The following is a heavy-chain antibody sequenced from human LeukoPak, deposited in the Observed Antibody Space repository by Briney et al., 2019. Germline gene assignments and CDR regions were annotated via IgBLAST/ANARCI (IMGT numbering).Heavy chain of an antibody. V-gene: IGHV1-3*01. J-gene: IGHJ5*02. CDR2: INAGNGNT. Sequence: ASVKVSCKASVYTFTSYAMHWVRQAPGQRLEWMGWINAGNGNTKYSQKFQGRVTITRDTSASTAYMELSSLRSEDTAVYYCARGPSIAAAGTRRPWFDPWGQGTLVTVSS. CDR3: ARGPSIAAAGTRRPWFDP. D-gene: IGHD6-13*01. CDR1: VYTFTSYA.